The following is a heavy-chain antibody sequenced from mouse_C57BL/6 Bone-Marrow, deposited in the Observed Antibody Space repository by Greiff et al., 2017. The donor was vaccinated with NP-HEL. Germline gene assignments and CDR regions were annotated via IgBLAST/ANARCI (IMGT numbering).Heavy chain of an antibody. V-gene: IGHV5-4*01. CDR3: AREDYSNYWFAY. CDR1: GFTFSSYA. D-gene: IGHD2-5*01. CDR2: ISDGGSYT. J-gene: IGHJ3*01. Sequence: EVKVEESGGGLVKPGGSLKLSCAASGFTFSSYAMSWVRQTPEKRLEWVATISDGGSYTYYPDNVKGRFTISRDNAKNNLYLQMSHLKSEDTAMYYCAREDYSNYWFAYWGQGTLVTVSA.